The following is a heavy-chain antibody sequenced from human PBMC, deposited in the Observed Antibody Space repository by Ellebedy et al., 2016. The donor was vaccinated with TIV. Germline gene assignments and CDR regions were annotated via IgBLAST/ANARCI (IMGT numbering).Heavy chain of an antibody. CDR1: GFSLSTSGLS. J-gene: IGHJ4*02. Sequence: SGPTLVXPTQTLTLTCTFSGFSLSTSGLSMSWIRQPPGKALEWLALIDWDDDKYYSTSLKASLTISKDTSKNQVVLTMTNLDPVDTATYYCARIRGSFFDYWGQGNLVTVSS. D-gene: IGHD2-15*01. CDR2: IDWDDDK. CDR3: ARIRGSFFDY. V-gene: IGHV2-70*01.